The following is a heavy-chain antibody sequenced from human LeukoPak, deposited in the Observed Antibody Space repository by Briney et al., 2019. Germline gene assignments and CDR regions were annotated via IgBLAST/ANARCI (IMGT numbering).Heavy chain of an antibody. Sequence: SETLSLTCAVYGGSFSGYYWSWIRQPPGKGLEWIGEINHSGSTNYNPSLKSRVTISVDTSKNQFSLKLSSVTAADTAVYYCARAYSSGWYYWGQGTLATVSS. J-gene: IGHJ4*02. V-gene: IGHV4-34*01. D-gene: IGHD6-19*01. CDR1: GGSFSGYY. CDR3: ARAYSSGWYY. CDR2: INHSGST.